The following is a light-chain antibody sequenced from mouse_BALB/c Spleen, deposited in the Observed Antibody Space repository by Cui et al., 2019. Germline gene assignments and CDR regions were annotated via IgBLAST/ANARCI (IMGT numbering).Light chain of an antibody. CDR2: DTS. J-gene: IGKJ1*01. CDR3: HQRSSYPWT. Sequence: QILLTQSPAIMSASPGEKVTMTCSASSSVSYMTWYQQKPGSSPKPWIYDTSNLASGFPARFSGSGSGTSYSLIISSMEAEDAATYYCHQRSSYPWTFGGGTKLEIK. CDR1: SSVSY. V-gene: IGKV4-69*01.